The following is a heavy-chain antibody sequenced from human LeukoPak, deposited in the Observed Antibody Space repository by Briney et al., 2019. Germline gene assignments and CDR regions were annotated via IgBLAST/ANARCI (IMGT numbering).Heavy chain of an antibody. CDR1: GYIFTSYV. CDR3: ARASPGYSYDYFDY. D-gene: IGHD5-18*01. CDR2: INAGNGNT. Sequence: ASVKVSCEASGYIFTSYVMHWVRQAPGQRLEWMGWINAGNGNTKSSQKFQGRVTIIRDTSASTAYMEVSSLRSEDTSVYYCARASPGYSYDYFDYWGQGTLVTVSS. V-gene: IGHV1-3*01. J-gene: IGHJ4*02.